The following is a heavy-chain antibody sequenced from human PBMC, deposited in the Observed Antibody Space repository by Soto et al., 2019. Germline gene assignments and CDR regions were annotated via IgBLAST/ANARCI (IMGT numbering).Heavy chain of an antibody. D-gene: IGHD5-18*01. V-gene: IGHV4-61*01. CDR2: IHYSRST. CDR3: AGGLPYCYGYVAWFDP. Sequence: SETLSLTCTVSGGSVGSGSYYWSWIRQPTGKGLEWIGNIHYSRSTNYNLSLKNRATISVDTSKNQYSLKLRFVPPLDTAVYYCAGGLPYCYGYVAWFDPWGQGDLVTVS. CDR1: GGSVGSGSYY. J-gene: IGHJ5*02.